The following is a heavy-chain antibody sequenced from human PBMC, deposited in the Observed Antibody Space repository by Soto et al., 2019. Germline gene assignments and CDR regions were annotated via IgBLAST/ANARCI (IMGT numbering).Heavy chain of an antibody. CDR3: AKDRAFIVGAILQK. CDR2: ISGSGGST. J-gene: IGHJ4*02. CDR1: GFTFSSYA. V-gene: IGHV3-23*01. Sequence: EVQLLESGGGLVQPGGSLRLSCAASGFTFSSYAMSWVRQAPGKGLEWVSAISGSGGSTYYADSVKGRFTISRDNSKNTLYLQMKSLRAEDTAVYYCAKDRAFIVGAILQKWGQGTLVTVSS. D-gene: IGHD1-26*01.